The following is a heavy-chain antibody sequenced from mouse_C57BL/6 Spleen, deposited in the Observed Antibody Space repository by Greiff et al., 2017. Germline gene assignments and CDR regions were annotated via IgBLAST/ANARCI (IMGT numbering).Heavy chain of an antibody. V-gene: IGHV1-64*01. J-gene: IGHJ3*01. CDR3: ARGVTTVVEGWFAY. CDR1: GYTFTSYW. D-gene: IGHD1-1*01. CDR2: IHPNSGST. Sequence: QVQLQQPGAELVKPGASVKLSCKASGYTFTSYWMHWVKQRPGQGLEWIGMIHPNSGSTNYNEKFKSKATLTVDKSSSTAYMQLSSLTSEDSAVYYCARGVTTVVEGWFAYWGQGTLVTVSA.